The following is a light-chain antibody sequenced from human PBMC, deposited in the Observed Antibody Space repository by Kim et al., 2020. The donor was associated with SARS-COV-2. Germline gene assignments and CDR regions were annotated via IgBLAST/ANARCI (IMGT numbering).Light chain of an antibody. Sequence: SYELTQPPSVSVSPGQTASITCSGDKLGDKYACWYQQKPGQSPVLVIYQDDKRPSGIPERFSGSNSGDTATLTISGTQAMDEADYYCQAWDSSTDVFGTG. V-gene: IGLV3-1*01. CDR1: KLGDKY. J-gene: IGLJ1*01. CDR2: QDD. CDR3: QAWDSSTDV.